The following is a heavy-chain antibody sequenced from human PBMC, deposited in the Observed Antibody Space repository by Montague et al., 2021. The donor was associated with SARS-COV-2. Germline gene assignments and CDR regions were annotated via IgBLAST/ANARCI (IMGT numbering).Heavy chain of an antibody. CDR3: AREVGSGIDP. CDR1: GFTFSSYS. J-gene: IGHJ5*02. CDR2: LSSSSSTI. Sequence: SLRLSCAASGFTFSSYSMNWVRQAPGKGLEWVSYLSSSSSTIYYXDSVKGRFTISRDNAKNSLYLQMNSLRAEDTAVYYCAREVGSGIDPWGQGTLVTVSS. D-gene: IGHD1-26*01. V-gene: IGHV3-48*04.